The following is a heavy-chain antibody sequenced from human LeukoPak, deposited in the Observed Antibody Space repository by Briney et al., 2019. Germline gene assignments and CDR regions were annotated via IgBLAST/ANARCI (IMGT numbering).Heavy chain of an antibody. Sequence: SKTLSLTGTGSAVSINSVSYYWSWIRQPAGKRLEWIARIYTSGSTNYNHSLKSRVTILLDTSKNQFSIKLSSVTTADTSVYYCARYQKKLAFDYWGQGTPVTVYS. V-gene: IGHV4-61*02. J-gene: IGHJ4*02. CDR1: AVSINSVSYY. D-gene: IGHD6-13*01. CDR2: IYTSGST. CDR3: ARYQKKLAFDY.